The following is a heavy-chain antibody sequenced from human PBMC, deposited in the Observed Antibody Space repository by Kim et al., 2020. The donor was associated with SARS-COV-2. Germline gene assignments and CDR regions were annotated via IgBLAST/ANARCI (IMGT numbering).Heavy chain of an antibody. CDR1: GGSISSGGYY. D-gene: IGHD6-19*01. CDR2: IYYSGST. V-gene: IGHV4-31*03. CDR3: ARVARIAVAGTSAFDI. J-gene: IGHJ3*02. Sequence: SETLSLTCTVSGGSISSGGYYWSWIRQHPGKGLEWIGYIYYSGSTYYNPSLKSRVTISVDTSKNQFSLKLSSVTAADTAVYYCARVARIAVAGTSAFDIWGQGTMVTVSS.